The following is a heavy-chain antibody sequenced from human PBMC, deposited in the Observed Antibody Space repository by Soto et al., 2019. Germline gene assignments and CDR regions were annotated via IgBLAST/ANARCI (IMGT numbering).Heavy chain of an antibody. J-gene: IGHJ1*01. CDR2: IRGFSPYT. Sequence: PGGSLRLSCVASGFTFRTYTMNWVRQAPGKGLEWVSGIRGFSPYTFYAESVKGRFTISRDNAKNSLYLQMNSLRAEDTAVYYCARDSDILTLGYFQHWGQGTLVTVSS. CDR1: GFTFRTYT. CDR3: ARDSDILTLGYFQH. V-gene: IGHV3-21*01. D-gene: IGHD3-9*01.